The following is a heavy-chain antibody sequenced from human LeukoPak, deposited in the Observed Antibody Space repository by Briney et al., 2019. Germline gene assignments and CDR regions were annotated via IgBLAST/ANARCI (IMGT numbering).Heavy chain of an antibody. CDR2: VNTDGSST. J-gene: IGHJ4*02. D-gene: IGHD3-22*01. Sequence: GGSLRLSCTASGFTFSSYWMHWVRQAPGRGLEGVSRVNTDGSSTYYADSVKGRFTISRDNSKNTLYLQMNSLRAEDTAVYYCAKGWSSGYYYAVECWGQGTLVTVSS. V-gene: IGHV3-74*01. CDR3: AKGWSSGYYYAVEC. CDR1: GFTFSSYW.